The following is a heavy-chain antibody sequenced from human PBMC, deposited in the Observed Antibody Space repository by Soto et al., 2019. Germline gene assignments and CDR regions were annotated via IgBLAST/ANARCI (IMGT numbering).Heavy chain of an antibody. Sequence: QVQLVQSGAEVKKPGSSVKVSCKASGGTFNNYAISWVRQAPGQGLEWMGGSIPIIGTADYAHKFQGRLAISADESTVATFMELSSLRSEDAALYYCARGGVDVVATSAFDYWGQGTLVTVSS. J-gene: IGHJ4*02. CDR1: GGTFNNYA. CDR3: ARGGVDVVATSAFDY. V-gene: IGHV1-69*01. D-gene: IGHD5-12*01. CDR2: SIPIIGTA.